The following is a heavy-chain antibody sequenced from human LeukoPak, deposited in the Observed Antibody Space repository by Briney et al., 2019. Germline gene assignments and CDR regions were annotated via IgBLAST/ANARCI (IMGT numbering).Heavy chain of an antibody. V-gene: IGHV3-30*01. CDR2: ISYDGSNK. Sequence: GGSLRLSCAASGFTLSSYAMLWVRQAPGKGLEWVAVISYDGSNKYYADSVKGRFTISRDNSKNTLYLQMNSLRAEDTAVYYCARGIIAAAGEYYFDYWGQGTLVTVSS. J-gene: IGHJ4*02. D-gene: IGHD6-13*01. CDR1: GFTLSSYA. CDR3: ARGIIAAAGEYYFDY.